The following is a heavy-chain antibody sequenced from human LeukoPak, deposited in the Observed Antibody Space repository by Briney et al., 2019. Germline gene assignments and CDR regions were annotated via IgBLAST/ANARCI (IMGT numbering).Heavy chain of an antibody. D-gene: IGHD4-17*01. V-gene: IGHV3-30*14. CDR3: AKYYGGYGALDS. J-gene: IGHJ4*02. CDR1: GFSFRDCA. CDR2: ISPDGSQT. Sequence: QAGGSLRLSCTTSGFSFRDCALTWVRQAPGKGLEWVAVISPDGSQTHYADSVKGRFTISRDNSKNTLYVQVNSLRAEDTAVYYCAKYYGGYGALDSWGQGTLVTVSS.